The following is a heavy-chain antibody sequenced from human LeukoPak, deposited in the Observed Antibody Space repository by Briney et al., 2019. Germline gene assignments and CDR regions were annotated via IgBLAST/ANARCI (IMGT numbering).Heavy chain of an antibody. Sequence: SETLSLTCTVSGGSISSSSYYWGWIRQPPGKGLEWIGSIYYSGSTYYNPSLKSRVTISVDTSKNQFSLKLNSMTAADTAVYYCARHFDFWGQGTLVTVSS. CDR3: ARHFDF. V-gene: IGHV4-39*01. CDR1: GGSISSSSYY. J-gene: IGHJ4*02. CDR2: IYYSGST.